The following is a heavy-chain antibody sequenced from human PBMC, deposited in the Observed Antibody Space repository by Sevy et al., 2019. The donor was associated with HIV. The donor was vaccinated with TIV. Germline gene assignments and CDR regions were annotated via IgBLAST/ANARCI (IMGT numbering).Heavy chain of an antibody. Sequence: ASVKVSCKASGYTFTSYGISWVRQAPGQGLEWMGWISAYNGNTNYAQKLQGRVTMTTDTSTSTAYMELRSLRSDDTAVHYYARTYYDFWSGYPPRGDSYGMDVWGQGTTVTVSS. CDR2: ISAYNGNT. D-gene: IGHD3-3*01. J-gene: IGHJ6*02. CDR3: ARTYYDFWSGYPPRGDSYGMDV. V-gene: IGHV1-18*01. CDR1: GYTFTSYG.